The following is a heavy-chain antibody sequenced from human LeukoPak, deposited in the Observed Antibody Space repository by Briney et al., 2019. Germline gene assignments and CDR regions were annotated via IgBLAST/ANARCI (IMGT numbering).Heavy chain of an antibody. Sequence: GASVKVSCKASGGTFSSYAISWVRQAPGQGLEWMGRIIPILGIANYAQKFQGRVTITADKSTSTAYMELSRLRSEDTAVYYCARVLVGAVHFDYWGQGTLVTVSS. J-gene: IGHJ4*02. CDR3: ARVLVGAVHFDY. D-gene: IGHD1-26*01. CDR1: GGTFSSYA. V-gene: IGHV1-69*04. CDR2: IIPILGIA.